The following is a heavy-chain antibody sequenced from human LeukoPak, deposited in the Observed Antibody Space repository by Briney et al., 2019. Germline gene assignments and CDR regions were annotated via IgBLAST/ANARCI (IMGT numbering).Heavy chain of an antibody. Sequence: PSETLSLTCAVYGRSFRGYYWSWIRQPPGKGLEWIGEINHRGSTKYNPSLKSRVTISVDTSKNQFSLNLRSATAADTAVYYCARGDILTGYSYWGQGTLVTVSS. D-gene: IGHD3-9*01. CDR2: INHRGST. CDR3: ARGDILTGYSY. V-gene: IGHV4-34*01. J-gene: IGHJ4*02. CDR1: GRSFRGYY.